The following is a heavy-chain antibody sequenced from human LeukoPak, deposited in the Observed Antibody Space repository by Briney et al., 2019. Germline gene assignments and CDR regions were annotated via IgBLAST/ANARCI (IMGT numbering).Heavy chain of an antibody. CDR2: IYPGDSDT. Sequence: GESLKISCKGSGYRFTSYWIGWVRQMPGKGLEWMGIIYPGDSDTRYSPSFQGQVTISADKPISTAYLQWSSLKASDTAMYYCARLPRYCSSTSCHFDYWGQGTLVTVSS. CDR3: ARLPRYCSSTSCHFDY. CDR1: GYRFTSYW. D-gene: IGHD2-2*01. J-gene: IGHJ4*02. V-gene: IGHV5-51*01.